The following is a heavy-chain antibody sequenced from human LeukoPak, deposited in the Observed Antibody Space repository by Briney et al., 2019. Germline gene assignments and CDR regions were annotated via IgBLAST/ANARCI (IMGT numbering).Heavy chain of an antibody. Sequence: SETLSLTCTVSGGSISSSSYYWGWIRQPPGKGLEWIGSIYYSGSTYYDPSLKSRVTISVDTSKNQFSLKLSSVTAADTAVYYCARHRYYDFWSGYLYYFDYWGQGTLVTVSS. J-gene: IGHJ4*02. CDR2: IYYSGST. V-gene: IGHV4-39*01. CDR1: GGSISSSSYY. CDR3: ARHRYYDFWSGYLYYFDY. D-gene: IGHD3-3*01.